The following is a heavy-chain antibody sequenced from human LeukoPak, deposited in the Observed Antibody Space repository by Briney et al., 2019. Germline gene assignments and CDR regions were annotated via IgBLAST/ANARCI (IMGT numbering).Heavy chain of an antibody. CDR3: ARDLSHCSSTSCYTTDWFDP. V-gene: IGHV3-21*01. CDR2: ISSSSSYI. Sequence: GGSLRLFCAASGFTFSSYSMNWVRQAPGKGLEWVSSISSSSSYIYYADSVKGRFTISRDNAKNSLYLQMNSLRAEETAVYYCARDLSHCSSTSCYTTDWFDPWGQGTLVTVSS. J-gene: IGHJ5*02. D-gene: IGHD2-2*02. CDR1: GFTFSSYS.